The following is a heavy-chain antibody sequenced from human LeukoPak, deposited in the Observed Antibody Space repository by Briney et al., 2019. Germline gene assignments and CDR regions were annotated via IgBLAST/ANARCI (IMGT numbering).Heavy chain of an antibody. Sequence: GGSLRLSCAASGFTFSSYGMHRVREAPGGGLGCVADILYDGSNKYSADSVKGRFTISRDKAKNSLYLQMSSLRVAYTCVYYSARDRDAGYDDSSGYRRVNTFDVWGHGKMHSVSS. D-gene: IGHD3-22*01. V-gene: IGHV3-30*03. CDR2: ILYDGSNK. CDR3: ARDRDAGYDDSSGYRRVNTFDV. J-gene: IGHJ3*01. CDR1: GFTFSSYG.